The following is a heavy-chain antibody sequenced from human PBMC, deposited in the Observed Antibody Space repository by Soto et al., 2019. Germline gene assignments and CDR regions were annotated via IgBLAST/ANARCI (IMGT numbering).Heavy chain of an antibody. CDR1: GFIFSDYG. D-gene: IGHD4-4*01. Sequence: QVQLVESGGGVVQPGRSLRLSCAASGFIFSDYGMHWVRQAPGKGLEWVAVISYDGSNKYYADSVKGRFTISRDNSKDTLYVQTNSLSAEDMAGYYCEKGAVDGYSTLGYWGQGTLITTCS. V-gene: IGHV3-30*18. CDR3: EKGAVDGYSTLGY. CDR2: ISYDGSNK. J-gene: IGHJ4*02.